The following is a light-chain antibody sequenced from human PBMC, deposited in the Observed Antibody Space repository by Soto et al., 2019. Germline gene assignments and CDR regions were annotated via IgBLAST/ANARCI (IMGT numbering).Light chain of an antibody. CDR3: QQDGSSPKT. Sequence: EIALTQSPGTLSLSPGERATLSCRASQSVSSSYLAWYKQKPGQAPRLLIYGASSRATGIPDRFSGSGSGTDFTLTISSLEPEDFAVYYCQQDGSSPKTFGRGTKVEIK. CDR1: QSVSSSY. J-gene: IGKJ1*01. CDR2: GAS. V-gene: IGKV3-20*01.